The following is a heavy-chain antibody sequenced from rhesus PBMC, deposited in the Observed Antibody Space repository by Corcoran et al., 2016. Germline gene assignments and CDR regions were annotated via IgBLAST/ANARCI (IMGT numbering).Heavy chain of an antibody. Sequence: QVQLVQSGAEIKQPGASVKLSCKASGYTLTSYYLHWVRQAPEQGLELLGVISPDNGKKGYPHNFQGRVTITTDTSTSTGYMELSSLRSEDTAVYYCTRGGNWNLDDWGQGVLVTVSS. V-gene: IGHV1-1*01. J-gene: IGHJ4*01. D-gene: IGHD1-26*01. CDR1: GYTLTSYY. CDR2: ISPDNGKK. CDR3: TRGGNWNLDD.